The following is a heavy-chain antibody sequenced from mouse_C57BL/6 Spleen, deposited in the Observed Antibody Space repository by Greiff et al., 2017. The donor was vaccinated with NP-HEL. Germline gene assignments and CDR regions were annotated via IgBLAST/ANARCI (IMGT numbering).Heavy chain of an antibody. CDR2: IYPRSGNT. Sequence: QVQLQQSGAELARPGASVKLSCKASGYTFTSYGISWVKQSTGQGLEWIGEIYPRSGNTYYNEKFKGKATLTADKSSSTAYMELRSLTSEDSAVYFCARSDYGGYYYAMDYWGQGTSVTVSS. J-gene: IGHJ4*01. CDR3: ARSDYGGYYYAMDY. CDR1: GYTFTSYG. D-gene: IGHD2-4*01. V-gene: IGHV1-81*01.